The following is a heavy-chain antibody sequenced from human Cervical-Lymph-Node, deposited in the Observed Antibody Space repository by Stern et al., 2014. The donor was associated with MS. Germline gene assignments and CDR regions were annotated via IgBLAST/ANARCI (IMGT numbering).Heavy chain of an antibody. J-gene: IGHJ4*02. Sequence: EVQLVESGGGLVKPGESLRLSCDASGFTFSHYSIHWVRQAQGKGLEWISSISNNSTHTYYADSVEGRFTISRDSAKDSVSLHMVSLRAEDTAVYYCARARVGDYARSPHLDSWGQGTLVTVSS. D-gene: IGHD4-17*01. CDR1: GFTFSHYS. V-gene: IGHV3-21*01. CDR2: ISNNSTHT. CDR3: ARARVGDYARSPHLDS.